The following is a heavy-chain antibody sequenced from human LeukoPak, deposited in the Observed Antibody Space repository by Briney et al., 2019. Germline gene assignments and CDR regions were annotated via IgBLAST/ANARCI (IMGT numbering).Heavy chain of an antibody. CDR2: IIPIFGAA. CDR3: ATGHGQQLVLMMGYYYYMDV. CDR1: GGTFSSYA. V-gene: IGHV1-69*05. Sequence: ASVKVSCKASGGTFSSYAISWVRQAPGQGLEWMGGIIPIFGAANYAQKFQGRVTITTDESTSTAYMELSSLRSEDTAVYYCATGHGQQLVLMMGYYYYMDVWGKGTTVTVSS. D-gene: IGHD6-13*01. J-gene: IGHJ6*03.